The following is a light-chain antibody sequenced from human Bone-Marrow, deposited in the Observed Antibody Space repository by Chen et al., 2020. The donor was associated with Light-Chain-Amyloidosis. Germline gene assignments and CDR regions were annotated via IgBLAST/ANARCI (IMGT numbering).Light chain of an antibody. Sequence: QSALTQPASVSGPPGQSITISCTGTSSDVGGDNHVSWYQPHPDKAPELMIYEVTNRPSWVPDRFSDTKSDNTASLTISGLQTEDEADYFCSSYTITNTLVFGSGTRVTGL. J-gene: IGLJ1*01. CDR2: EVT. V-gene: IGLV2-14*01. CDR1: SSDVGGDNH. CDR3: SSYTITNTLV.